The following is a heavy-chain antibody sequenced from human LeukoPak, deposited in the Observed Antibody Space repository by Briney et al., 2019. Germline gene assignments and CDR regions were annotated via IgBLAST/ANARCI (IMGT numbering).Heavy chain of an antibody. CDR2: IYNSGST. CDR3: ARGSTYYYDTTGYYFNYFDY. D-gene: IGHD3-22*01. V-gene: IGHV4-61*02. Sequence: PSETLSLTCTVSGGSTSSEGYYWSWIRQPAGKGLEWIGRIYNSGSTNYNPSLKGRVTISVDTSKNQFSLKLTSVTAADMAVYYCARGSTYYYDTTGYYFNYFDYWGQGTLVTVSS. J-gene: IGHJ4*02. CDR1: GGSTSSEGYY.